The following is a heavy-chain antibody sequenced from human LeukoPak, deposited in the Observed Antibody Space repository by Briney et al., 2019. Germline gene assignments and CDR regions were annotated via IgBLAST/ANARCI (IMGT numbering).Heavy chain of an antibody. CDR3: ARGGYYDSSGPHFFDY. CDR1: GGSFSGYY. J-gene: IGHJ4*02. D-gene: IGHD3-22*01. Sequence: SETLSLTCAVYGGSFSGYYWSWIRQPPGKGLEWIGEINHSGSTNYNPSLKSRVTISVDTSKNQFSLKLSSVAAADTAVYYCARGGYYDSSGPHFFDYWGQGTLVTVSS. CDR2: INHSGST. V-gene: IGHV4-34*01.